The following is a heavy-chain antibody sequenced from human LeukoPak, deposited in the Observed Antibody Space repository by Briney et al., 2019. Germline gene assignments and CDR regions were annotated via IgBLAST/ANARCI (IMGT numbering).Heavy chain of an antibody. J-gene: IGHJ4*02. Sequence: ASAKVSCKASGGTFSSYAISWVRQAPGQGLEWMGRIIPILGIANYAQKFQGRVTITADKSTSTAYMELSSLRSEDTAVYYCAIYSSSWPLTFDYWGQGTLVTVSS. CDR3: AIYSSSWPLTFDY. CDR2: IIPILGIA. CDR1: GGTFSSYA. D-gene: IGHD6-13*01. V-gene: IGHV1-69*04.